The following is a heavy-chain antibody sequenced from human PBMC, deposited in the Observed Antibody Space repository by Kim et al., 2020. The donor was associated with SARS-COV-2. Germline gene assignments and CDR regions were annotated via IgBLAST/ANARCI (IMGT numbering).Heavy chain of an antibody. D-gene: IGHD1-26*01. V-gene: IGHV4-61*03. J-gene: IGHJ4*02. Sequence: SETLSLTCTVSGGSVSSSSYYWSWIRQSPGKGLEWIGYIDYSGTTKYNPSLKSRVTISTDRSKNLFSLRLTSMTAADTALYYCYCALHQEGGGYYTDYWGQGTLVTVSS. CDR2: IDYSGTT. CDR1: GGSVSSSSYY. CDR3: YCALHQEGGGYYTDY.